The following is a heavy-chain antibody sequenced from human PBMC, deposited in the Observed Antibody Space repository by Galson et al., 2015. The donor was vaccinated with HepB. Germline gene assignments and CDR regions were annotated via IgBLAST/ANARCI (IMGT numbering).Heavy chain of an antibody. CDR1: GYTFTSYG. D-gene: IGHD4-17*01. V-gene: IGHV1-18*01. CDR3: ARDRNYGEFYYYMDV. Sequence: SVKVSCKASGYTFTSYGISWVRQAPGQGLEWMGWISAYNGNTNYAQKLQGRVTMTTDTSTSTAYMELRSLRSDDTAVYYCARDRNYGEFYYYMDVWGKGTTVTVSS. CDR2: ISAYNGNT. J-gene: IGHJ6*03.